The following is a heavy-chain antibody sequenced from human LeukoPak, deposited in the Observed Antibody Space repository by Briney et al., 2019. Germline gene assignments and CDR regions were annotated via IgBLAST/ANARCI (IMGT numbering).Heavy chain of an antibody. CDR3: AREGYYGSGSPPSLYFDY. J-gene: IGHJ4*02. Sequence: GGSLRLSCAASGFTFRNYVIHWVRQAPGKGLEWVAVTSSDLNVKLYADSVRGRFTISRDNSRSTLYLQMNSLRPEDTAIYYCAREGYYGSGSPPSLYFDYWGQGTLATVSS. V-gene: IGHV3-30-3*01. CDR2: TSSDLNVK. CDR1: GFTFRNYV. D-gene: IGHD3-10*01.